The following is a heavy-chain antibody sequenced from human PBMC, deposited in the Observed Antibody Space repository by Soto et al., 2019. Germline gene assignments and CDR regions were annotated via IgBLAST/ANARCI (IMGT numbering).Heavy chain of an antibody. CDR2: IYYSGST. V-gene: IGHV4-59*01. J-gene: IGHJ3*02. CDR1: GGSISSYY. CDR3: ARVWGGAFDI. Sequence: SETMSLTCTVSGGSISSYYGSWIRQPPGKGLEWIGYIYYSGSTNYNPSLKSRVTISVDTSKNQFSLKLSSVTAADTAVYYCARVWGGAFDIWGQGTMVTVSS. D-gene: IGHD3-10*01.